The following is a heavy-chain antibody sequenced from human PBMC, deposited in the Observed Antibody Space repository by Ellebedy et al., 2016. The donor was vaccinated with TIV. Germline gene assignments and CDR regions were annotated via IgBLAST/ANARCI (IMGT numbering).Heavy chain of an antibody. CDR2: INTDGSST. V-gene: IGHV3-74*01. CDR3: ARESVRYFDWDS. CDR1: GFTLSGYY. J-gene: IGHJ4*02. Sequence: GESLKISCVASGFTLSGYYMHWVRQVPGKGLVWAARINTDGSSTSYADSVEGRFTISRDNAKKTLYLEMSGLRVEDTAVYYCARESVRYFDWDSWGQGTLVTV. D-gene: IGHD3-9*01.